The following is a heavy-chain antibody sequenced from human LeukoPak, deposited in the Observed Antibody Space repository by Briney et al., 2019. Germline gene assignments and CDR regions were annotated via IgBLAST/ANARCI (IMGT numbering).Heavy chain of an antibody. CDR3: ATDRGSLVAHDAFDI. D-gene: IGHD5-12*01. J-gene: IGHJ3*02. CDR1: GYTLTELS. CDR2: FDPEDGET. V-gene: IGHV1-24*01. Sequence: ASVKVSCKVSGYTLTELSMHWVRQAPGKGLEWMGGFDPEDGETIYAQKFQGRVTMTEDTSTDTAYMELSRLRSEDTAVYYCATDRGSLVAHDAFDIWGQGTMVTVSS.